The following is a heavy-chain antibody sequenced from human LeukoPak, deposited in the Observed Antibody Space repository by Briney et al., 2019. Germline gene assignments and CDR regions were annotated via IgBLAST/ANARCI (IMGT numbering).Heavy chain of an antibody. CDR2: INPSGGST. D-gene: IGHD3-10*01. V-gene: IGHV1-46*01. CDR1: GYTFTSYY. J-gene: IGHJ4*02. CDR3: ARDTREVHYGSGSYYKGPFDY. Sequence: ASVKVSCKASGYTFTSYYMHWVRQAPGQGLEWMGIINPSGGSTSYAQKFQGRVTMTRDTSTSTVYMELSSLRSEDTAVYYCARDTREVHYGSGSYYKGPFDYWGQGTLVTVSS.